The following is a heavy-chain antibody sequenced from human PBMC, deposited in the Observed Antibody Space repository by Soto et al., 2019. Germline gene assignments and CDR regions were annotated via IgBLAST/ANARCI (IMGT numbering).Heavy chain of an antibody. Sequence: ASVKVSCKASGYTFTSYGISWVRQAPGQGLEWVGWISAYNGDTDYAQKFRGRLSLTTDTSTSTAYMELRSLRSDDTAVYFCARGASSLPGFHWGQGTLVTVSS. CDR2: ISAYNGDT. V-gene: IGHV1-18*01. J-gene: IGHJ4*02. CDR1: GYTFTSYG. CDR3: ARGASSLPGFH. D-gene: IGHD6-13*01.